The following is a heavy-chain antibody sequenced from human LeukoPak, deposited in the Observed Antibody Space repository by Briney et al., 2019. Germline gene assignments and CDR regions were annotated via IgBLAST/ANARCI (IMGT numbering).Heavy chain of an antibody. V-gene: IGHV1-8*01. J-gene: IGHJ4*02. Sequence: ASVKVSCKASGYTFTSYDINRVRQATGQGLEWMGWMNPNSGNTGYAQKFQGRVTMTRNTSISTAYMELSSLRSEDTAVYYCARTRGQQPTLWADYWGQGTLVTVSS. CDR1: GYTFTSYD. D-gene: IGHD6-13*01. CDR2: MNPNSGNT. CDR3: ARTRGQQPTLWADY.